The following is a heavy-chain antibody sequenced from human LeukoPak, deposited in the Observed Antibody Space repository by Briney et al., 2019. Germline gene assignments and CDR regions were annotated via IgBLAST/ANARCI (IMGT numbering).Heavy chain of an antibody. CDR2: IIPIFGTA. D-gene: IGHD6-13*01. J-gene: IGHJ4*02. CDR1: GGTFSSYA. Sequence: ASVKVSCKASGGTFSSYAISGVRQAPGQGREWMGGIIPIFGTANYAQKFQGRVTITADESTSTAYMELRSLRSEDTAVYYCARGLMAAAGAFDYWGQGTLVTVSS. V-gene: IGHV1-69*13. CDR3: ARGLMAAAGAFDY.